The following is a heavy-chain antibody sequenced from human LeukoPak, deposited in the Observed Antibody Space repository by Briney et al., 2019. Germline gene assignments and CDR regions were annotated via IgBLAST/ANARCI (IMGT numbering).Heavy chain of an antibody. Sequence: GGSLRLSCAASGFTFSSYGMHWARQAPGKGLEWVAVISYDGSNKYYADSVKGRFTISRDNSKNTLYLQMNSLRAEDTAVYYCAKDIRMDYYGSGIRGLGYWGQGTLVTVSS. CDR3: AKDIRMDYYGSGIRGLGY. CDR1: GFTFSSYG. CDR2: ISYDGSNK. V-gene: IGHV3-30*18. J-gene: IGHJ4*02. D-gene: IGHD3-10*01.